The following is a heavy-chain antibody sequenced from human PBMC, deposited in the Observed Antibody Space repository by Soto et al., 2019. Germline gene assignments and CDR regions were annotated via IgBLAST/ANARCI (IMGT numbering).Heavy chain of an antibody. CDR3: ARDFLSGDYGDFLYYYYYMDV. CDR2: ISAYNGNT. CDR1: CYTFSSSG. V-gene: IGHV1-18*01. J-gene: IGHJ6*03. Sequence: GASGKVSCEASCYTFSSSGISWGRQAPGQRLEWMGWISAYNGNTNYAQKLQGRVTMTTDTSTSTAYMELRSLRSDDTAVYYCARDFLSGDYGDFLYYYYYMDVWGKGTTVTVSS. D-gene: IGHD4-17*01.